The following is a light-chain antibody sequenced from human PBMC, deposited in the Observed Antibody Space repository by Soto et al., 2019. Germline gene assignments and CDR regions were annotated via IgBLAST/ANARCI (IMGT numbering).Light chain of an antibody. CDR1: SSDVRGYNY. Sequence: QSVLTQPRSVSGSPGQSVAISCTGTSSDVRGYNYVSWYQQHPGKAPKVMIYDVSERPSGVPDRFSGSKSGNTASLIISGLQAEDEADYYCCSFAGSYTFVFGGGTKLTVL. CDR2: DVS. J-gene: IGLJ3*02. CDR3: CSFAGSYTFV. V-gene: IGLV2-11*01.